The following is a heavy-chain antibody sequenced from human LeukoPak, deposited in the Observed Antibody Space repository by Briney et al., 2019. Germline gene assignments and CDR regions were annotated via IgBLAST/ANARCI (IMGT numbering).Heavy chain of an antibody. CDR2: ISYDGSNK. J-gene: IGHJ4*02. Sequence: GGSLRLSCAASGFTFSSYAMHWVRQAPGKGLEWVAVISYDGSNKYYADSVKGRFTISRDNSKNTLYLQMNSLRAEDTAVYYCAKDSFYDSSGYYVYWGQGTLVTVSS. CDR3: AKDSFYDSSGYYVY. CDR1: GFTFSSYA. D-gene: IGHD3-22*01. V-gene: IGHV3-30*04.